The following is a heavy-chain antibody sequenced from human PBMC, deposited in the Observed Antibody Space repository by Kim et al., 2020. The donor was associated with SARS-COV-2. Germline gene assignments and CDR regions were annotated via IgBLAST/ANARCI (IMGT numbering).Heavy chain of an antibody. CDR3: ASNYGSGSYLVSYYYGMDV. D-gene: IGHD3-10*01. CDR1: GFTFSSYE. CDR2: ISSSGSTI. V-gene: IGHV3-48*03. Sequence: GGSLRLSCAASGFTFSSYEMNWVRQAPGKGLEWVSYISSSGSTIYYADSVKGRFTISRDNAKNSLYLLMYSLRAEDTAVDYCASNYGSGSYLVSYYYGMDVGGQGTRVTV. J-gene: IGHJ6*02.